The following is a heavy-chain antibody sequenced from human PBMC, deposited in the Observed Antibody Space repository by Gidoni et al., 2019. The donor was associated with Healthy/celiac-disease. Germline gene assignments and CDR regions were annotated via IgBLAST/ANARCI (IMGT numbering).Heavy chain of an antibody. J-gene: IGHJ4*02. Sequence: QGLDWMGWISADNGNTNYAQKLQGRVTMTTTTSTSTAYMELRSLRSDDTAVYYCARVLLSYSSSWYVLVGAYYFDYWGQGTLVTVPS. CDR2: ISADNGNT. D-gene: IGHD6-13*01. V-gene: IGHV1-18*01. CDR3: ARVLLSYSSSWYVLVGAYYFDY.